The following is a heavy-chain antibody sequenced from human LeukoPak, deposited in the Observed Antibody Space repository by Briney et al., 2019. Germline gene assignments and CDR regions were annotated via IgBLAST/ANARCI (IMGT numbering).Heavy chain of an antibody. CDR3: ARLPASIAAPFA. J-gene: IGHJ5*02. Sequence: ASVKVPCKASGYTFTSYDINWVRQATGQGLEWMGWMNPNSGNTGYAQKFQGRVTMIRNTSISTAYMELSSLRSEDTAVYYCARLPASIAAPFAWGQGTLVTVSS. D-gene: IGHD6-13*01. CDR2: MNPNSGNT. CDR1: GYTFTSYD. V-gene: IGHV1-8*01.